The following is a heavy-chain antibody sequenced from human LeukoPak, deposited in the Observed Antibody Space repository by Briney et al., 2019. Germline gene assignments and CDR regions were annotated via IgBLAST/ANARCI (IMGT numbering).Heavy chain of an antibody. J-gene: IGHJ4*02. CDR3: ARVSYYDSSGRRHFDY. CDR2: INPSGGST. Sequence: GASVKVSCKASGYTFTSYYMHWVRQAPGQGLEWMGIINPSGGSTSYAQKFQGRVTMTRDMSTSTVYMELSSLRAEDTALYYCARVSYYDSSGRRHFDYWGQGTLVTVSS. CDR1: GYTFTSYY. D-gene: IGHD3-22*01. V-gene: IGHV1-46*01.